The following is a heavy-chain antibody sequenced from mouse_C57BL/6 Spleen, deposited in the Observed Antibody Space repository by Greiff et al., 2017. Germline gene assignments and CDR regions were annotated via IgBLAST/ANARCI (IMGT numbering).Heavy chain of an antibody. CDR2: INPNYGTT. CDR3: ARSQTAQFREYAMDY. V-gene: IGHV1-39*01. D-gene: IGHD3-2*02. J-gene: IGHJ4*01. Sequence: EVQLQQSGPELVKPGASVKISCKASGYSFTDYNMNWVKQSTGKSLEWIGVINPNYGTTSYTQKFKGKATFTVDQYSSTAYMQLNRLTSETATVYNCARSQTAQFREYAMDYWGQGTSVTVSS. CDR1: GYSFTDYN.